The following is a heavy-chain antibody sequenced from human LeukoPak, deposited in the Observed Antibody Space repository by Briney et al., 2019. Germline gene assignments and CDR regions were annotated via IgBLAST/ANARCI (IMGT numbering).Heavy chain of an antibody. D-gene: IGHD1-26*01. CDR2: IYYSGST. CDR3: ARGSHPRGSYEGGGADPSYYYYYGMDV. Sequence: PSETLSLTCTVSGGSISSGGYYWSWIRQHPGTGLEWIGYIYYSGSTYYNPSLKSRVTISVDTSKNQFSLKLSSVTAADTAVYYCARGSHPRGSYEGGGADPSYYYYYGMDVWGQGTTVTVSS. V-gene: IGHV4-31*03. J-gene: IGHJ6*02. CDR1: GGSISSGGYY.